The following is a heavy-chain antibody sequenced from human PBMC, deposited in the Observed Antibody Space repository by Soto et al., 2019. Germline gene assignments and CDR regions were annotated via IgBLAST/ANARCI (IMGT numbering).Heavy chain of an antibody. J-gene: IGHJ4*02. CDR3: AKGYYGSCGTPSFDY. V-gene: IGHV3-11*06. Sequence: GGSLRPPCAASGFTFSDYYMNWIRQAPGKGLEWVSYTSSSSSYTNYADSVKGRFTISRDNAKNSLYLQMNSLRAEDTAVYYCAKGYYGSCGTPSFDYWGRGTLVTVSS. D-gene: IGHD3-22*01. CDR1: GFTFSDYY. CDR2: TSSSSSYT.